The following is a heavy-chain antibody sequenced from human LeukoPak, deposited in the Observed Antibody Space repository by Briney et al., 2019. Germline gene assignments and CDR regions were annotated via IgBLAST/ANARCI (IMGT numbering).Heavy chain of an antibody. CDR3: ARVPVTMVRGVNTWFDP. CDR2: ISAYNGNT. J-gene: IGHJ5*02. D-gene: IGHD3-10*01. V-gene: IGHV1-18*01. CDR1: GYTFTSYG. Sequence: GASVKVSCKASGYTFTSYGISWVRQAPGQGLEWMGWISAYNGNTNYAQKLQGRVTMATGTSTSTAYMELRSLRSDDTAVYYCARVPVTMVRGVNTWFDPWGQGTLVTVSS.